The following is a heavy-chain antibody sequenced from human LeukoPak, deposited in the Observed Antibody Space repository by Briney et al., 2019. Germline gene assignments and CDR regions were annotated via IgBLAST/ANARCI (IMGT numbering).Heavy chain of an antibody. Sequence: SGGSLRLSCAVSGFTFSNYGMHCVRQAPDKGLEWVAVISYDGSNKYYADSVKGRFTISRDNSKNTLYLQMNTLRVEDTAVYYCAKDLAYRSGWFLGAFDVWGQGTMVTVSS. V-gene: IGHV3-30*18. CDR2: ISYDGSNK. J-gene: IGHJ3*01. D-gene: IGHD6-19*01. CDR1: GFTFSNYG. CDR3: AKDLAYRSGWFLGAFDV.